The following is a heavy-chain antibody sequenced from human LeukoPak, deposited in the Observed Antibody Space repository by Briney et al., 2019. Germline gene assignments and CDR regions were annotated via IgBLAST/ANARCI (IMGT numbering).Heavy chain of an antibody. D-gene: IGHD2-2*01. CDR3: AITLQLGYCSSTSCSLDY. Sequence: GGSLRPSCAASGFTFSSYSMNWVRQAPGKGLEWVSYISSSSTIYYADSVKGRFTISRDNAKNSLYLQMNSLRAEDTAVYYCAITLQLGYCSSTSCSLDYWGQGTLVTVSS. J-gene: IGHJ4*02. V-gene: IGHV3-48*04. CDR2: ISSSSTI. CDR1: GFTFSSYS.